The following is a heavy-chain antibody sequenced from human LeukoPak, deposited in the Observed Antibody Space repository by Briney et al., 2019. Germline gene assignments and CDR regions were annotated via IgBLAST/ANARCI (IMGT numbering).Heavy chain of an antibody. J-gene: IGHJ4*02. CDR3: ARLEYYYQHRFDY. CDR2: IYYSGST. Sequence: SETLSLTCTVSGGSISSSSYSWGWIRQPPGKGLEWIGRIYYSGSTYYNPSLKSRVTISVGTSKNQFSLKLSSVTAADTAVYYCARLEYYYQHRFDYWGQGTLVTVSS. CDR1: GGSISSSSYS. D-gene: IGHD3-10*01. V-gene: IGHV4-39*01.